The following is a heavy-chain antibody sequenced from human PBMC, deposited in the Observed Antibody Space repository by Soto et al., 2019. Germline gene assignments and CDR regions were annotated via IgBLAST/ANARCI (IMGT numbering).Heavy chain of an antibody. Sequence: QLQLQESGPGLVKPSETLSLTCTVSGGSISSSSSYWGWIRQPPGKRLEWIGNIYYSGTTSYNPSLKRRLTISVDTSKNQFSLNLSSVTAADTAVYYCARMPPSSISCYYFDSWGQGALVTVSS. V-gene: IGHV4-39*01. CDR2: IYYSGTT. D-gene: IGHD3-3*02. CDR3: ARMPPSSISCYYFDS. CDR1: GGSISSSSSY. J-gene: IGHJ4*02.